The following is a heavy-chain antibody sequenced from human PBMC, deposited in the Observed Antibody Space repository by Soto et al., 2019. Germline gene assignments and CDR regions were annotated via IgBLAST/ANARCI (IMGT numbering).Heavy chain of an antibody. J-gene: IGHJ4*02. V-gene: IGHV3-21*01. CDR1: GFTFSSYS. CDR3: SRFPFGH. Sequence: EVQLVESGGGLVKPGGSLRLSCAASGFTFSSYSMNWVRQAPGKGLEWVSSISSSSTYIYYAVSLKGRFTISRDNAKNSLFLQMTSLRAEDPAVYYCSRFPFGHWGQGTLVTVSS. D-gene: IGHD3-16*01. CDR2: ISSSSTYI.